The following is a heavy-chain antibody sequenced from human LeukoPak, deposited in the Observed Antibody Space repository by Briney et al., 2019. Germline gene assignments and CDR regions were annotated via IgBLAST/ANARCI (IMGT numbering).Heavy chain of an antibody. CDR2: FYTSGST. CDR1: GGSISSYY. Sequence: PSETLSLTCTVSGGSISSYYWSWIRQPAGKGLEWIGRFYTSGSTKYNPSLKSRVTMSEDTSKNQLSLNLSSVTAADTAVYYCARGFLGDYFGSGSYYVFDYWGQGTLVTVSS. V-gene: IGHV4-4*07. CDR3: ARGFLGDYFGSGSYYVFDY. D-gene: IGHD3-10*01. J-gene: IGHJ4*02.